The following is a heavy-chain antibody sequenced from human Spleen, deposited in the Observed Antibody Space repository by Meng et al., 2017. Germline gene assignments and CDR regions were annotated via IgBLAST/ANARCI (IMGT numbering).Heavy chain of an antibody. J-gene: IGHJ4*02. CDR3: TSLHGSGWEGDY. CDR1: GFTFSDYY. V-gene: IGHV3-11*04. CDR2: ISSSGSTI. D-gene: IGHD6-19*01. Sequence: GESLKISCAASGFTFSDYYMSWIRQAPGKGLEWVSYISSSGSTIYYADSVKGRFTISRDNAKNSLYLQMNSLRAEDTAVYYCTSLHGSGWEGDYWGPGTLVTVSS.